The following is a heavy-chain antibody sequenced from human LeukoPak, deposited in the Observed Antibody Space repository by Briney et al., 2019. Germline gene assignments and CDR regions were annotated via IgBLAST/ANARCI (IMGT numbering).Heavy chain of an antibody. J-gene: IGHJ4*02. CDR3: ARDPRERYCSGGSCYPDY. D-gene: IGHD2-15*01. CDR1: GFTFSSYA. CDR2: ISGSGGST. V-gene: IGHV3-23*01. Sequence: GGSLRLSCAASGFTFSSYAMSWVRQAPGKGLEWVSAISGSGGSTYYADSVKGRFTISRDNAKNSLYLQMNSLRAEDTAVYYCARDPRERYCSGGSCYPDYWGQGTLVTVSS.